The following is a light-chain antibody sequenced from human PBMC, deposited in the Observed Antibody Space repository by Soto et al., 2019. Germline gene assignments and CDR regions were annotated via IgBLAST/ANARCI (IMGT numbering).Light chain of an antibody. CDR2: EGS. Sequence: QSALTQPASVSESPGQSITISCTGTSSDVGSYEFVSWYQQYPGKAPKLMIYEGSKRPSGVSDRFSGSKSGNTAPLTISGLQAEDEADYFCCSYAGGSNVFGAGTKVTVL. CDR1: SSDVGSYEF. CDR3: CSYAGGSNV. J-gene: IGLJ1*01. V-gene: IGLV2-23*03.